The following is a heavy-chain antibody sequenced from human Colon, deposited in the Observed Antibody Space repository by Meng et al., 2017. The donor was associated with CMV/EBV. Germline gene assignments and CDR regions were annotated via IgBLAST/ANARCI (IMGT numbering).Heavy chain of an antibody. CDR2: IYYSGCT. D-gene: IGHD3-10*01. CDR3: ARAVVRGVTTPYYFDY. CDR1: GGSVSSGSYY. J-gene: IGHJ4*02. V-gene: IGHV4-61*01. Sequence: GSLRPSCTVPGGSVSSGSYYWRWFRQPPGKGLEWNVYIYYSGCTNYNPSLKSRVTISVDTSKNQFSLKLSSVTAADTAVYYCARAVVRGVTTPYYFDYWGQGTLVTVSS.